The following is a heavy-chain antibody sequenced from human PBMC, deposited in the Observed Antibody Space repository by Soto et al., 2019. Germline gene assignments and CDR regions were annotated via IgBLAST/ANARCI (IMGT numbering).Heavy chain of an antibody. D-gene: IGHD3-22*01. J-gene: IGHJ6*02. CDR3: AREMGDYYSSGYYYFPYYYYGMDV. CDR2: ISAYNGNT. Sequence: QVQLVQSGAEVKKPGASVKVSCKASGYTFTSYGISWVRQAPGQGLEWMGWISAYNGNTNYAQKLQGRVTMTTDTTTSTAYMEVRSMRSYDTAVYYCAREMGDYYSSGYYYFPYYYYGMDVWGQGTTVTVSS. CDR1: GYTFTSYG. V-gene: IGHV1-18*04.